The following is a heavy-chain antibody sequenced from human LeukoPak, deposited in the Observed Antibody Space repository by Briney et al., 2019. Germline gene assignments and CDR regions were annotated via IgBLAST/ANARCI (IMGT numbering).Heavy chain of an antibody. CDR3: ARDRYGSGSYYNWYFDL. Sequence: GGSLRLSCAASGFTFSDYYMSWIRQAPGKGLEWVSYISSSGGTIYQADSVKGRFTISRDNAKNSLYLQMNSLRAEDTAVYYCARDRYGSGSYYNWYFDLWGRGTLVTVSS. CDR1: GFTFSDYY. J-gene: IGHJ2*01. V-gene: IGHV3-11*01. CDR2: ISSSGGTI. D-gene: IGHD3-10*01.